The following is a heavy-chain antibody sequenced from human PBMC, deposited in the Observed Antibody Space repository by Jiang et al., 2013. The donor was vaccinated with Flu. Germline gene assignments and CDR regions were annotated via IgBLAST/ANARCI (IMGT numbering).Heavy chain of an antibody. CDR2: ISFDGNNK. Sequence: EWVAVISFDGNNKHYADSVKGRFTISRDNSNNTVSLHMNRLRLEDTAVYYCAKDLTLYCGGDCSVFDYWGRGTL. J-gene: IGHJ4*02. CDR3: AKDLTLYCGGDCSVFDY. V-gene: IGHV3-30*18. D-gene: IGHD2-21*01.